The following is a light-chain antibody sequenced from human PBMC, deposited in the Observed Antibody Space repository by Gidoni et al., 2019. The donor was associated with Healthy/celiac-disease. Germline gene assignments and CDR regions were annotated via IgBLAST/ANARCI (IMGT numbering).Light chain of an antibody. J-gene: IGKJ1*01. CDR3: QQSYSTPRT. Sequence: DIQMTQSPSSLSASVGDRVTITCRASQSISSYFNWYQQNPGKAPKLLLYAASSLQSGVPSRFSGSGSGTDFTLPLSSLQPEVFATYYCQQSYSTPRTFGQGTKVEIK. V-gene: IGKV1-39*01. CDR1: QSISSY. CDR2: AAS.